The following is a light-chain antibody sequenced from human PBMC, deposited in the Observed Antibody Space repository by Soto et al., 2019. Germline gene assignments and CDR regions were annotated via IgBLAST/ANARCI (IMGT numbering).Light chain of an antibody. Sequence: DIQMTQSPSSVSASVGDRVTITCRASQGISSWVAWYQQKPGKAPNLLIYAASSLQSGVPSRFSDSGSGTEFTLTISSLPPEDFATYYCQQADTFPLRFGVGTKVEIK. CDR2: AAS. CDR1: QGISSW. V-gene: IGKV1-12*01. CDR3: QQADTFPLR. J-gene: IGKJ4*02.